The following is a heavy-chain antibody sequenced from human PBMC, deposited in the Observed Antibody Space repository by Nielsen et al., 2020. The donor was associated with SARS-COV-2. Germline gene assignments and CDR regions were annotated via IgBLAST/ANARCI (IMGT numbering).Heavy chain of an antibody. CDR1: GFTFSSHW. Sequence: GGSLRLSCAASGFTFSSHWMSWVRQAPGKGLEWVANIKQDGSEKYYVDSVKGRFTIPRDNAKNSLYLQMNSLRAEDTAVYYCARLTTVTTFGLIDIWGQGTMVTVSS. CDR3: ARLTTVTTFGLIDI. V-gene: IGHV3-7*02. J-gene: IGHJ3*02. CDR2: IKQDGSEK. D-gene: IGHD4-17*01.